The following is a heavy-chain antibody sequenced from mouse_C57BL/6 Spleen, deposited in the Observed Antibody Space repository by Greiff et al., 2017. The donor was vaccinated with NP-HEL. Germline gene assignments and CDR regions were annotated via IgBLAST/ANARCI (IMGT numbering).Heavy chain of an antibody. Sequence: EVKVEESGGGLVQPGGSMKLSCVASGFTFSNYWMNWVRQSPEKGLEWVAQIRLKSDNYATHYAESVKGRFTISRDDSNSSVYLQMNNLRAEDTGIYYCTCPSTVVAPYWYFDVWGTGTTVTVSS. V-gene: IGHV6-3*01. D-gene: IGHD1-1*01. J-gene: IGHJ1*03. CDR3: TCPSTVVAPYWYFDV. CDR2: IRLKSDNYAT. CDR1: GFTFSNYW.